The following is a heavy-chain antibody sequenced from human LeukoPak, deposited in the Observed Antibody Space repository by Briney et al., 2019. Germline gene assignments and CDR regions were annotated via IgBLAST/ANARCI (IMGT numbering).Heavy chain of an antibody. D-gene: IGHD1-26*01. CDR3: ASLIVGATNDAFDI. V-gene: IGHV4-39*07. J-gene: IGHJ3*02. CDR1: GXSIGSSNYY. Sequence: PSETLSLTCTVSGXSIGSSNYYWVWIRQPPGKGLEWIGSIYYSGSTYYHPSLESRVTISVDTSKNQFSLNLSSVTAADTAVYYCASLIVGATNDAFDIWGQGTMVTVSS. CDR2: IYYSGST.